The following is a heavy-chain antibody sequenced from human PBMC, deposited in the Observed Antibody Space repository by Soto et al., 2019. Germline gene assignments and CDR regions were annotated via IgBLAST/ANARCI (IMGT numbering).Heavy chain of an antibody. D-gene: IGHD2-2*01. Sequence: SETLSLTCTVSGGSISSSSYYWGWIRQPPGKGLEWVGTIYYSGTTSYNPSLKSRVTISVDTSKNQFSLRLNSVTAADTALYYCARIRRDVVVVVASAQRRSYDYYYVMDVWGQGTTVTVSS. CDR1: GGSISSSSYY. CDR3: ARIRRDVVVVVASAQRRSYDYYYVMDV. CDR2: IYYSGTT. J-gene: IGHJ6*02. V-gene: IGHV4-39*01.